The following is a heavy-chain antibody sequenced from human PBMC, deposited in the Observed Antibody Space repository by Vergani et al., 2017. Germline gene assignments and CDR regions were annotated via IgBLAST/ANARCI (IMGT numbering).Heavy chain of an antibody. CDR1: GFPFSSYS. J-gene: IGHJ4*02. Sequence: EVQLVESGGGLVQPGGSLRLSCAASGFPFSSYSMNWVRQAPGKGLEWVSYISSSSSTIYYADSVKGRFTISRDNAKNSLYLKMNSLRAEDTAVYYCARDATPEGYDYWGQGTLVTVSS. V-gene: IGHV3-48*01. D-gene: IGHD2-15*01. CDR2: ISSSSSTI. CDR3: ARDATPEGYDY.